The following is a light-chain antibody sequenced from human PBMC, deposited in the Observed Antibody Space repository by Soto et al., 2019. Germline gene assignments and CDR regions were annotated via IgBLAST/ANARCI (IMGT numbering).Light chain of an antibody. CDR3: QQYKSWPPWT. CDR2: GAF. CDR1: QSVSSSY. J-gene: IGKJ1*01. Sequence: EIVLTQSPGTLSLSPGERATLSCRASQSVSSSYLAWYQQKPGQAPRLLIYGAFTRATGVPARFSGSGSGTEFTLTISSLQSEDFAVYFCQQYKSWPPWTFGQGTKVDIK. V-gene: IGKV3-15*01.